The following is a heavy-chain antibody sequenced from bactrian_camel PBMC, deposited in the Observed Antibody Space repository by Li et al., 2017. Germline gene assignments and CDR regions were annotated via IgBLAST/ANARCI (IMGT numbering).Heavy chain of an antibody. D-gene: IGHD2*01. V-gene: IGHV3S6*01. Sequence: HVQLVESGGGSVQAGGSLKLSCSASGFTSSTYGMNWVRQAPGKGLEWVSGIYIDDSKTYYVDSVKGRFTISRDNAKNTLYLQMNSLKPEDTAVYYCAADRSGYCVSYDYWGQGTQVTVS. CDR3: AADRSGYCVSYDY. J-gene: IGHJ4*01. CDR1: GFTSSTYG. CDR2: IYIDDSKT.